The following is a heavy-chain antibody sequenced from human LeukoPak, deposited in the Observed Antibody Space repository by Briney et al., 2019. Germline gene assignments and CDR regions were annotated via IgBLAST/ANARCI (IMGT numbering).Heavy chain of an antibody. Sequence: PSETLSLTCTVYGGSISSYYWSWIRQPPGKGLEWIGYIYYSGSTNYNPSLKSRVTISVDTSKNQFSLKLSSVTAADTAVYYCAKGGVYGDYVGDWFDPWGQGTLVTVSS. D-gene: IGHD4-17*01. V-gene: IGHV4-59*01. CDR3: AKGGVYGDYVGDWFDP. CDR2: IYYSGST. CDR1: GGSISSYY. J-gene: IGHJ5*02.